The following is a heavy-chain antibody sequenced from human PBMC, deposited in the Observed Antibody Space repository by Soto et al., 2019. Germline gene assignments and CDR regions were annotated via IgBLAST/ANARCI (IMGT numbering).Heavy chain of an antibody. Sequence: SETLSLTCTVSGGSISSGDYYWSWIRQPPGKGLEWIGYIYYSGSTYYNPSLKSRVTISVDTSKNQFSLKLSSVTAADTAVYYCARGLLSSGYSGDYWGQGTLVTVSS. CDR2: IYYSGST. CDR1: GGSISSGDYY. V-gene: IGHV4-30-4*01. J-gene: IGHJ4*02. D-gene: IGHD3-22*01. CDR3: ARGLLSSGYSGDY.